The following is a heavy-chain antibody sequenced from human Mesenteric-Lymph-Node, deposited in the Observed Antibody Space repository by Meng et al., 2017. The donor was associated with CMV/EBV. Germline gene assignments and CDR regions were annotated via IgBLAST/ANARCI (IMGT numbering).Heavy chain of an antibody. J-gene: IGHJ4*02. CDR1: GGSINNYY. V-gene: IGHV4-59*01. Sequence: GSLRLSCTVSGGSINNYYWSWIRQPPGKGLEWIGYIYYSGFTRYNPSVKSRVTTSVDTSGNQFSLKLSSATAADTAVYYCARSGNSFRDFDYWGQGTLVTVSS. CDR3: ARSGNSFRDFDY. D-gene: IGHD5-18*01. CDR2: IYYSGFT.